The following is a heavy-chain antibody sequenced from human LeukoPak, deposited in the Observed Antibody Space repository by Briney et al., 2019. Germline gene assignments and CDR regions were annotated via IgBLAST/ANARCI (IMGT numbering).Heavy chain of an antibody. D-gene: IGHD3-16*01. J-gene: IGHJ5*02. Sequence: PGGSLRLSCAASGFTFSSYWMHWVRQGPGKGLVWVSRISTDGSSTDYADSVEGRFTISRENAKNTLYLQMNSLRAEDTAVYYCARTRTLPIAGGFDTWGQGSLVTVSS. CDR1: GFTFSSYW. V-gene: IGHV3-74*01. CDR3: ARTRTLPIAGGFDT. CDR2: ISTDGSST.